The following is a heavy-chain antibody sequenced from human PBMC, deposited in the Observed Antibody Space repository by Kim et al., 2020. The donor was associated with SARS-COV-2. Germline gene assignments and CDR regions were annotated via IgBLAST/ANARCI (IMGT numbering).Heavy chain of an antibody. CDR1: GYTFTGYY. J-gene: IGHJ4*02. Sequence: ASVKVSCKASGYTFTGYYMHWVRQTPGQGLEWIGWINPNSGGTNYAQNFQGRVTMTRDTSISTAYMELSGLRSDDTAVYYCARDINWNSVWYYFDYWGQGTLVTVSS. D-gene: IGHD1-7*01. CDR2: INPNSGGT. V-gene: IGHV1-2*02. CDR3: ARDINWNSVWYYFDY.